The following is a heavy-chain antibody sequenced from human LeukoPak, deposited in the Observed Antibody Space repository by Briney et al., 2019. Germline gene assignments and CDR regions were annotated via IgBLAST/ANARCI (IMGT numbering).Heavy chain of an antibody. CDR3: ARAGFALGVGETFDP. Sequence: GGSLRLSCTASGFTFSNYVMHWVPQAPGKGLEWVAVSWYDGSKRDYADSVKGRFTISRDSSKNTLYLQMNSLRVDDTAMYFCARAGFALGVGETFDPWGLGTLVTVSS. CDR2: SWYDGSKR. CDR1: GFTFSNYV. V-gene: IGHV3-33*01. J-gene: IGHJ5*02. D-gene: IGHD3-16*01.